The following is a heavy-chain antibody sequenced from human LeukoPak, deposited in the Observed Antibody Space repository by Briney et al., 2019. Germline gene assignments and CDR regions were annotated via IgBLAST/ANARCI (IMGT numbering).Heavy chain of an antibody. CDR2: ISSTGSTT. Sequence: GGSLRLSCAASGFTFSSYEMNWVRQAPGKGLEWISYISSTGSTTFYADSVKGRFTISRDNVKNSLYLQMSSLRAEDTAVYYCARGAAGYVGASSFDYWGQGTLVTVSS. J-gene: IGHJ4*02. CDR1: GFTFSSYE. V-gene: IGHV3-48*03. CDR3: ARGAAGYVGASSFDY. D-gene: IGHD1-26*01.